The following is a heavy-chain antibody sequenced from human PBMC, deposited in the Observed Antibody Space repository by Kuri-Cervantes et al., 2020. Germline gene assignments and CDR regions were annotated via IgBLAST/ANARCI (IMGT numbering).Heavy chain of an antibody. V-gene: IGHV3-23*01. CDR1: GFTFDDYG. J-gene: IGHJ4*02. CDR3: AKDEDGNGYRVYFDY. D-gene: IGHD5-24*01. CDR2: ISGSGGST. Sequence: GGSLRLSCAASGFTFDDYGMSWVRQAPGKGLEWVSAISGSGGSTYYADSVKGRFTISRDNSKNTLYLQMNSLRAEDTAVYYCAKDEDGNGYRVYFDYWGQGTLVTVSS.